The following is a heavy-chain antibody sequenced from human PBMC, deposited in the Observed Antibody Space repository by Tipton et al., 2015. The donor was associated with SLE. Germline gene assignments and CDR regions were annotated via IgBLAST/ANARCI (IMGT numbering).Heavy chain of an antibody. V-gene: IGHV4-34*01. J-gene: IGHJ6*03. D-gene: IGHD3-22*01. Sequence: TLSLTCALSGGSFNGYAWSWIRQSPGKKFEWIGEISHSRSVNYNPSLKSRATISLDVSANQFSLRLTSVTAADTAVYYCARGVSGYFHYCYMDVWGRGTTVTVS. CDR2: ISHSRSV. CDR3: ARGVSGYFHYCYMDV. CDR1: GGSFNGYA.